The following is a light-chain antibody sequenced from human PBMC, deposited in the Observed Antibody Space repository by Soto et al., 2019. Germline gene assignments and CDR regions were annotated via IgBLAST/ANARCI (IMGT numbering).Light chain of an antibody. CDR2: DAS. CDR1: ESLSPH. CDR3: QQRSSWPRIT. V-gene: IGKV3-11*01. Sequence: EIVLAQSPATLSLSPGETATLSCRASESLSPHSIAWYQQKPGRAPRLLIYDASNRAPGIPARFSGSGSGTDFTLTISSLEPDDFAVYYCQQRSSWPRITSGQGTRLEIK. J-gene: IGKJ5*01.